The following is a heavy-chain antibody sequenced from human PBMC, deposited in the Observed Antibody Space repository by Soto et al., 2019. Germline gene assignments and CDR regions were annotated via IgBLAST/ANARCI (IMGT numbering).Heavy chain of an antibody. CDR2: ISSSSSYT. V-gene: IGHV3-11*06. CDR1: GFTFRDYY. D-gene: IGHD3-10*01. J-gene: IGHJ6*02. Sequence: GGSLRLSCAASGFTFRDYYMSWIRQAPGKGLEWVSYISSSSSYTNYADSVKGRFTISRDNAKNSLYLQMNSLRAEDTAVYYCARDRPSMVRGVIITNYYYYGMDVWGQGTTVTVSS. CDR3: ARDRPSMVRGVIITNYYYYGMDV.